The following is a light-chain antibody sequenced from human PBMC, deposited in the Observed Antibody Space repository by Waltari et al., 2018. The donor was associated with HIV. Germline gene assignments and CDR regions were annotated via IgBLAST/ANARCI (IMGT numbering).Light chain of an antibody. J-gene: IGLJ2*01. CDR2: KDS. CDR1: ALPKQY. V-gene: IGLV3-25*03. Sequence: SYELTQPPSVSVSPGQTARITCSGDALPKQYAYWYQRKPGQAPVLVIYKDSERPSGIPERFSGSSSGTTVTLTISGVQAEDEADYYCQSADSSGTYVLFGGGTKLTVL. CDR3: QSADSSGTYVL.